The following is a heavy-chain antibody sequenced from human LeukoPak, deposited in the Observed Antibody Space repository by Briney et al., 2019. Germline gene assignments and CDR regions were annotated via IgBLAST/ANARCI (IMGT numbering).Heavy chain of an antibody. CDR2: IIPIFGTA. CDR1: GGTFSSYA. J-gene: IGHJ4*02. CDR3: ARDRDSSGWYDY. V-gene: IGHV1-69*05. D-gene: IGHD6-19*01. Sequence: ASVKVSCKASGGTFSSYAISWVRQAPGQGLEWMGGIIPIFGTANYAQKFQGRVTMTRDTSISTAYMELSRLRSDDTAVYYCARDRDSSGWYDYWGQGTLVTVSS.